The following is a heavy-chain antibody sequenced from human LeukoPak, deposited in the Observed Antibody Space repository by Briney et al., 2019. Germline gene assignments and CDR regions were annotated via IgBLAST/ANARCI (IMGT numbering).Heavy chain of an antibody. CDR3: ASRHNYYDSSGYYWMNDAFDI. V-gene: IGHV3-21*01. J-gene: IGHJ3*02. CDR1: GFSFSTYG. CDR2: ISSSSSYI. Sequence: GGSLRLSCAGSGFSFSTYGMTWVRQAPGKGLEWVSSISSSSSYIYYADSVKGRFTISRDNAKNSLYLQMNSLRAEDTAVYYCASRHNYYDSSGYYWMNDAFDIWGQGTMVTVSS. D-gene: IGHD3-22*01.